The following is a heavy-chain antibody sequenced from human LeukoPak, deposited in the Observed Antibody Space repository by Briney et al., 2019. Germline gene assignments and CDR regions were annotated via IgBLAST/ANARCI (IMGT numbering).Heavy chain of an antibody. CDR2: IDHSGST. V-gene: IGHV4-34*01. Sequence: LESLTLTRVDYRGSFSGYFWRWIRQAPRKRWEGIGEIDHSGSTKYNPSLTSRVTISVDTSKNQFSLKLSSVTAADTAVYYCARIVVVTESYYYYGMDVWGQGTTVTVSS. J-gene: IGHJ6*02. CDR3: ARIVVVTESYYYYGMDV. D-gene: IGHD2-15*01. CDR1: RGSFSGYF.